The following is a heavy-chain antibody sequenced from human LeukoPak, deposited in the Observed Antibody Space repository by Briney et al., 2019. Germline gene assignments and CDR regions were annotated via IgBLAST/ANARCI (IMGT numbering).Heavy chain of an antibody. Sequence: QAGGSLRLSCAASGFTFSSYDMHWVRQTTGKGLEWVSAIGTAGDTYYPGSVKGRFTISRENAKNSLYLQMNSLRAGDTAVYYCARGEAAAGFIDYWGQGTLVTVSS. CDR2: IGTAGDT. V-gene: IGHV3-13*01. CDR3: ARGEAAAGFIDY. D-gene: IGHD6-13*01. J-gene: IGHJ4*02. CDR1: GFTFSSYD.